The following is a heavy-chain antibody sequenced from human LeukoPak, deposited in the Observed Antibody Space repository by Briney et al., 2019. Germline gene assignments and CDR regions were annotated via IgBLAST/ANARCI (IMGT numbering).Heavy chain of an antibody. CDR3: ATKVVTDAFDI. CDR1: GFTFSSYA. D-gene: IGHD3-22*01. CDR2: ISGGVGTT. V-gene: IGHV3-23*01. Sequence: GRSLRLSCAASGFTFSSYAMSWVRQAPGKGLEWVSGISGGVGTTYYVDSVKGRFSVSRDNSKTTLFLQFISLRAEDTAVYYCATKVVTDAFDIWGQGTMVTVSS. J-gene: IGHJ3*02.